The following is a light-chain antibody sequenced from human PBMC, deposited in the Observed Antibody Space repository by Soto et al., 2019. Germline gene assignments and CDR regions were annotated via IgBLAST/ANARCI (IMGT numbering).Light chain of an antibody. Sequence: DIHMTQSPSTLSASVVDRLTITFGASQSINNWLAWYQKKPGRAPKLLIYKASVLETVAPSRFSGTGSGTEFTLTINGLQPDDFATYYCQQYSSYSPITFGQGTRLEIK. CDR3: QQYSSYSPIT. J-gene: IGKJ5*01. CDR2: KAS. V-gene: IGKV1-5*03. CDR1: QSINNW.